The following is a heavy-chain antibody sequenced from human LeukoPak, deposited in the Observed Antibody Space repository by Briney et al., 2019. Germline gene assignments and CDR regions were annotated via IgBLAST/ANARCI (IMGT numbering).Heavy chain of an antibody. CDR2: MNPNSGNT. D-gene: IGHD3-22*01. J-gene: IGHJ4*02. CDR1: GYTFTSYD. Sequence: ASVKVSCKASGYTFTSYDINWVRQATGQGLEWMGWMNPNSGNTGYAQKFQGRVTMTRNTSISTAYMELSSLRSEDTAVYYCARGVLTYYYDSSGYSSLDYWGQGTLVTVSS. CDR3: ARGVLTYYYDSSGYSSLDY. V-gene: IGHV1-8*01.